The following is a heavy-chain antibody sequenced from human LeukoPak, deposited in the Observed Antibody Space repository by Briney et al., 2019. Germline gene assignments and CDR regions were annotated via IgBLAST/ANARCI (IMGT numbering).Heavy chain of an antibody. Sequence: GGSLRLSCATSGFTFSSYSMNWVRQAPGKGLEWVSSISSSSSYIYYADSVKGRFTISRDNAKNSLYLQMNSLRAEDTAVYYCARFGHGYNLDYWGQGTLVTVSS. J-gene: IGHJ4*02. CDR1: GFTFSSYS. CDR3: ARFGHGYNLDY. D-gene: IGHD5-24*01. CDR2: ISSSSSYI. V-gene: IGHV3-21*01.